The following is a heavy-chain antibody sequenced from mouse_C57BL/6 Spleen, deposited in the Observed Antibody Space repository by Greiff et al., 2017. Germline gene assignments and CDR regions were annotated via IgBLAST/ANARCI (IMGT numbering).Heavy chain of an antibody. V-gene: IGHV5-9-1*02. CDR2: ISSGGDYI. D-gene: IGHD1-1*01. Sequence: EVKLMESGEGLVKPGGSLKLSCAASGFTFSSYAMSWVRQTPEKRLEWVAYISSGGDYIYYADTVKGRFTISRDNARNTLYLQMSSLKSEDTAMYYCTRVAVVAPLDYWGQGTTLTVSS. CDR1: GFTFSSYA. J-gene: IGHJ2*01. CDR3: TRVAVVAPLDY.